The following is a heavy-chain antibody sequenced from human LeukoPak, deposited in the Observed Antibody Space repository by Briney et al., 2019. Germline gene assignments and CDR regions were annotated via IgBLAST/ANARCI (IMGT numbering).Heavy chain of an antibody. CDR1: GFTFSSYS. J-gene: IGHJ4*02. Sequence: GGSLRLSCAASGFTFSSYSMNWVRQAPGKGLEWVSSISSSSSYIYYADSVKGRFTISRDNSKNTLYLQMNSLRAEDTAVYYCARDGIAVESDWGQGTLVTVSS. D-gene: IGHD6-19*01. CDR2: ISSSSSYI. V-gene: IGHV3-21*01. CDR3: ARDGIAVESD.